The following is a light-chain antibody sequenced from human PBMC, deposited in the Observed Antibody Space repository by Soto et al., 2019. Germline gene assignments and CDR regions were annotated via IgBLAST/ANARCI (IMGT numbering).Light chain of an antibody. Sequence: QSSLTQPPSASGSPGQSVTISCTGTSSDVGGYNYVSWYQQHPGRAPKLMIYEVSARPSGVPDRFSGSKSGNTASLTVSGLQGEDEADYYCSSYAGSNNLGFGGGTKVTVL. CDR2: EVS. V-gene: IGLV2-8*01. CDR1: SSDVGGYNY. J-gene: IGLJ2*01. CDR3: SSYAGSNNLG.